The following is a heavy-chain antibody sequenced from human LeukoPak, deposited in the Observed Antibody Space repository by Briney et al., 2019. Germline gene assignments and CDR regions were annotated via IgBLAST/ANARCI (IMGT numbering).Heavy chain of an antibody. CDR1: GYTFTSYG. CDR3: ARGYCSSTSCYTGDYFDY. D-gene: IGHD2-2*02. V-gene: IGHV1-18*01. J-gene: IGHJ4*02. CDR2: ISAHNGNT. Sequence: GASVKVSCKASGYTFTSYGISWVRQAPGQGLEWMGWISAHNGNTNYAQKLQGRVTMTTDTSTSTAYMELRSLRSDDTAVYYCARGYCSSTSCYTGDYFDYWGQGTLVTVSS.